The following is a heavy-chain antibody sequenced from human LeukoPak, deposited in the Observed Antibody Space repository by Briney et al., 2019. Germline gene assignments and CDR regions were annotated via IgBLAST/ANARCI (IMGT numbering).Heavy chain of an antibody. V-gene: IGHV5-51*01. Sequence: GESLKISCKGSGYSFTSYWIGWVRQMPGKGLEWMGIIYPGDSDTRYSPSFQGQVTISADKSISTAYLQWSSLKASDTAMYYCARRKMTTVTTEGFDYWGQGTLVTVSS. CDR1: GYSFTSYW. CDR2: IYPGDSDT. D-gene: IGHD4-17*01. J-gene: IGHJ4*02. CDR3: ARRKMTTVTTEGFDY.